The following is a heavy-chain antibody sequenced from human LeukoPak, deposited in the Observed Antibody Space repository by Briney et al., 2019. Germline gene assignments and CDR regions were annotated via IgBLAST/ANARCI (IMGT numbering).Heavy chain of an antibody. V-gene: IGHV3-33*01. D-gene: IGHD6-6*01. J-gene: IGHJ4*02. CDR2: VWFDGSNK. CDR3: AIDKEYSGSSTFDY. CDR1: GFSFSNHA. Sequence: GGSLRLSCAASGFSFSNHAMHWVRQAPGKGLEWVAVVWFDGSNKYYADSVKGRFTISRDNSRDTLYLQVNSLRAEDTAVYYCAIDKEYSGSSTFDYWGQGTLVTVSS.